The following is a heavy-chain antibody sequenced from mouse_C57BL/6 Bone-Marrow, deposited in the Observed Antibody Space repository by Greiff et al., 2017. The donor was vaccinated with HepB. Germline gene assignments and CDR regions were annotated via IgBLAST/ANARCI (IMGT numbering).Heavy chain of an antibody. Sequence: QVQLQQSGAELVRPGTSVKLSCKASGYTFTSYWMHWVKQRPGQGLEWIGVIDPSDSYTNYNQKFKGKATLTVDTSSSTAYMQLSSLTSEDSAVYYCARGVRFAYWGQGTLVTVSA. CDR1: GYTFTSYW. CDR2: IDPSDSYT. J-gene: IGHJ3*01. V-gene: IGHV1-59*01. CDR3: ARGVRFAY.